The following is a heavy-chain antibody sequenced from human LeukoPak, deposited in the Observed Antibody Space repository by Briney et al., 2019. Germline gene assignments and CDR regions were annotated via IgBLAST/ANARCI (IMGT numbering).Heavy chain of an antibody. CDR1: GGSMSNSY. V-gene: IGHV4-4*07. CDR3: ARENYYDSSGYSEGMDV. D-gene: IGHD3-22*01. J-gene: IGHJ6*02. CDR2: MYVSGTT. Sequence: SETLSLTCTVSGGSMSNSYLTWVRQPAGKGLEWIGRMYVSGTTNYNPSLRSRVTMSIDSSNNQFSLRLGSVTAADTAVYYCARENYYDSSGYSEGMDVWGQGSTVTVS.